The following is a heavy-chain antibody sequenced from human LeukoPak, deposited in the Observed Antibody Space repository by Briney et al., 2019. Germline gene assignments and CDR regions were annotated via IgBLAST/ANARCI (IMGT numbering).Heavy chain of an antibody. J-gene: IGHJ6*02. V-gene: IGHV1-69*13. CDR3: ARIRDGYNSYFFYGMTS. CDR1: GGTFSSYA. D-gene: IGHD5-24*01. CDR2: IIALFGTA. Sequence: SVKVSCKASGGTFSSYAISWVRQAPGQGLEWMGGIIALFGTANYAQKFQGRLTITADESTSTVYMELSSLRSEDTAVYYCARIRDGYNSYFFYGMTSGAKGPRSPSL.